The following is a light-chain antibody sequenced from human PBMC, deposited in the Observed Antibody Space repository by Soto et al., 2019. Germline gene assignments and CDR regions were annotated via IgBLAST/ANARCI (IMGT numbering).Light chain of an antibody. CDR3: APWDAGLNGPV. J-gene: IGLJ3*02. V-gene: IGLV1-44*01. CDR1: SSNIGSNP. Sequence: QSVLTQQPSASGAPGPSVTISCTGSSSNIGSNPVNWYQHLPGTAPRLFIDNDHQQPSGSPVRFSGSRSGTSATLDISWLQAEDEADYYCAPWDAGLNGPVFGGGTKLTVL. CDR2: NDH.